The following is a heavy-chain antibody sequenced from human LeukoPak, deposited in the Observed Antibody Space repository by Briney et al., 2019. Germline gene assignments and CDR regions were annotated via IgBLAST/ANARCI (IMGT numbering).Heavy chain of an antibody. CDR2: IREDGSEK. CDR1: GFTFSSYW. Sequence: GGSLRLSCAASGFTFSSYWMTWVRQTPGKGLEWVANIREDGSEKNYVDSVKGRFTISRDNAINILYLQMNSLRAEDTAMYYCARDETKGSSWFYYYGMDVWGQGTTVTVSS. V-gene: IGHV3-7*03. D-gene: IGHD6-13*01. J-gene: IGHJ6*02. CDR3: ARDETKGSSWFYYYGMDV.